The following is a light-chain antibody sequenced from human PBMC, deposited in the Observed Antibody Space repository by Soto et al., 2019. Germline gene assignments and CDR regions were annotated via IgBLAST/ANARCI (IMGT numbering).Light chain of an antibody. CDR3: QQYYSYPLT. Sequence: AIRMTQSPSSFSASTGARVTITCGARQGISSCLARYQQKPGKAPKLLSYAASTLPSAVTTRFSGSGSVTDFTLTISCLQAEDFATYYCQQYYSYPLTFGGGHKVEIK. CDR1: QGISSC. CDR2: AAS. J-gene: IGKJ4*01. V-gene: IGKV1-8*01.